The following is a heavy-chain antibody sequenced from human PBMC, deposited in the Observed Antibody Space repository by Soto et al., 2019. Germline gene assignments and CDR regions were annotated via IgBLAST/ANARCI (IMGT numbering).Heavy chain of an antibody. CDR2: IWYDGSNK. Sequence: QVQLVESGGGVVQPGRSLRLSCAASGFTFSSYGMHWVRQAPGKGLEWVAVIWYDGSNKYYADSVKGRFTISRDNSKNTLYLQMNSLRAEDTAGYYGASSIAFAGTEGFDPWGQGTLVTVSS. J-gene: IGHJ5*02. CDR3: ASSIAFAGTEGFDP. V-gene: IGHV3-33*01. D-gene: IGHD6-19*01. CDR1: GFTFSSYG.